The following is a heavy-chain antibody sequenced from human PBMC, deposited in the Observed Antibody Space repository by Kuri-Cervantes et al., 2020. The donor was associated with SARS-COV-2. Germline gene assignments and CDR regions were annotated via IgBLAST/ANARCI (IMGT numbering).Heavy chain of an antibody. CDR3: ARQGWELFQWSNDFDY. V-gene: IGHV5-10-1*01. Sequence: KVSCKASGNSFSSFWISWVRQVPGKGLEWMGRIDPSDSYTSYSPSFQGHVTISADKSISTAYLQWSSLKASDTAMYYCARQGWELFQWSNDFDYWGQGTLVTVSS. CDR1: GNSFSSFW. CDR2: IDPSDSYT. D-gene: IGHD1-26*01. J-gene: IGHJ4*02.